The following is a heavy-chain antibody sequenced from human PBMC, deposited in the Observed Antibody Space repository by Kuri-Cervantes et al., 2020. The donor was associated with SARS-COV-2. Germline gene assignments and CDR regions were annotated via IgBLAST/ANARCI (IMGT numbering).Heavy chain of an antibody. CDR1: GGTFSSYA. J-gene: IGHJ4*02. CDR2: INAGNGNT. CDR3: ARVYSSGWYCDY. Sequence: ASVKVSCKASGGTFSSYAISWVRQAPGQGLEWMGWINAGNGNTKYSQKFQGRVTITRDTSASTAYMELSSLRSEDTAVYYCARVYSSGWYCDYWGQGTLVTVSS. V-gene: IGHV1-3*01. D-gene: IGHD6-19*01.